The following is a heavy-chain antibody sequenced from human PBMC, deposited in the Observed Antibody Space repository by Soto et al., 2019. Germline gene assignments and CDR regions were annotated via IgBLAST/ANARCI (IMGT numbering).Heavy chain of an antibody. V-gene: IGHV1-69*01. CDR1: GAQFSSYA. D-gene: IGHD3-22*01. Sequence: QEQLVQSGAGVRKPGSSLRVSCKAPGAQFSSYAVSWVRQAPGQGLKWMGGIIPVFDTVYYAQKFQGRVTITADESTNTAYMELSSLRSEDTAMYYCARGGSGYVWFNEFWGQGTLVTVSS. J-gene: IGHJ4*02. CDR3: ARGGSGYVWFNEF. CDR2: IIPVFDTV.